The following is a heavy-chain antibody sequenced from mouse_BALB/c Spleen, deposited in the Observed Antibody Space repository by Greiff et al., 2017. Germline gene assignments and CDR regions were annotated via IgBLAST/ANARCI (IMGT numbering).Heavy chain of an antibody. D-gene: IGHD3-2*01. V-gene: IGHV3-2*02. CDR2: ISYSGST. Sequence: EVKLLESGPGLVKPSQSLSLTCTVTGYSITSDYAWNWIRQFPGNKLEWMGYISYSGSTSYNPSLKSRISITRDTSKNQFFLQLNSVTTEDTATYYCAILRQLGLLYYAMDYWGQGTSVTVSS. J-gene: IGHJ4*01. CDR1: GYSITSDYA. CDR3: AILRQLGLLYYAMDY.